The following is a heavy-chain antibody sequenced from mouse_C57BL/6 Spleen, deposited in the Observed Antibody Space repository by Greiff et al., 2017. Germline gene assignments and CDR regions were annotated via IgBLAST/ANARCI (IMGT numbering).Heavy chain of an antibody. J-gene: IGHJ2*01. CDR3: ARGCTIGTRRYYLDG. CDR2: INPSNGGT. D-gene: IGHD2-14*01. Sequence: QVQLQQPGTELVKPGASVKLSCKASGYTFTSYWMHWVKQRPGQGLEWIGNINPSNGGTNYNEKFKSKATLTVDKSSSTAYMQLSSLTSEDSAVYYGARGCTIGTRRYYLDGGGQGTTLTVSS. CDR1: GYTFTSYW. V-gene: IGHV1-53*01.